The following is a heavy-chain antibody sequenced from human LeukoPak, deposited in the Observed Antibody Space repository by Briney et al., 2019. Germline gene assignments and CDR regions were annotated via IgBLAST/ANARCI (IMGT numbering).Heavy chain of an antibody. J-gene: IGHJ4*02. Sequence: SETLSLTCTVSGGSISSYYWSWIRQPAGKGLGWIGRIYSSGSITYNPSLKSRVTISVDTSKNQFSLKLSSVTAADTAVYYCADYDSFDYWGQGTLVTVSS. V-gene: IGHV4-4*07. CDR1: GGSISSYY. D-gene: IGHD3-3*01. CDR3: ADYDSFDY. CDR2: IYSSGSI.